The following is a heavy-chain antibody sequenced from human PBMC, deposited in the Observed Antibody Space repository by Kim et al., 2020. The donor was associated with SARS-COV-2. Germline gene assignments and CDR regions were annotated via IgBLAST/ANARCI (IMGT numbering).Heavy chain of an antibody. CDR1: GFTFSSYA. J-gene: IGHJ4*02. Sequence: GGSLRLSCAASGFTFSSYAMHWVRQAPGKGLEWVAVISYDGSNKYYADSVKGRFTISRDNSKNTLYLQMNSLRAEDTAVYYCARDLEVRGVIMPLNYWGQGTLVTVSS. V-gene: IGHV3-30*04. D-gene: IGHD3-10*01. CDR3: ARDLEVRGVIMPLNY. CDR2: ISYDGSNK.